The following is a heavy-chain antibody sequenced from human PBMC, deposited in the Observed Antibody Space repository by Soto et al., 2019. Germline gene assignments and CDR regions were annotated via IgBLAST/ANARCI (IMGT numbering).Heavy chain of an antibody. CDR2: ISGGGETT. CDR3: AFNSGSGSYYFDY. Sequence: EVKLLESGGGLVQPGGSLRLSCAASGFTYSSYAMWWVRQAPGKGLECVSAISGGGETTYYADSVKGRFTISRDNSKNTLYLQMNSLRAVDTAVYYCAFNSGSGSYYFDYWGQGTLVTVSS. J-gene: IGHJ4*02. V-gene: IGHV3-23*01. CDR1: GFTYSSYA. D-gene: IGHD3-10*01.